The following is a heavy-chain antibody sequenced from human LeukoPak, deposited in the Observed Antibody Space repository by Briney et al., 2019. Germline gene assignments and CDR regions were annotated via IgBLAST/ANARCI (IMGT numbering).Heavy chain of an antibody. Sequence: GASVKVSCKASGYTFTSYYMHWVRQAPRQGLEWMGIINPSGGSTSYAQKFQGRVTITRDTSASTAYMELRSLRSEDMAVYFCARDTGSSLAYWGQGTLVTVSS. CDR1: GYTFTSYY. CDR3: ARDTGSSLAY. J-gene: IGHJ4*02. CDR2: INPSGGST. V-gene: IGHV1-46*01. D-gene: IGHD1-26*01.